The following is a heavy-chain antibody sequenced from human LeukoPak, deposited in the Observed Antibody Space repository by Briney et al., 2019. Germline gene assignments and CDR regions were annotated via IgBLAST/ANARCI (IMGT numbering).Heavy chain of an antibody. CDR1: GFTFDDYA. V-gene: IGHV3-9*01. J-gene: IGHJ6*03. CDR3: ARGGGIVGASNRYYYYYMDV. Sequence: GGSLRLSCAASGFTFDDYAMHWVRQTPGKGLEWVSGINWNSGSIDYADSVKGRFTISRDNAKNSLYLQMNNLRAGDTALYYCARGGGIVGASNRYYYYYMDVWGKGTTVTIS. D-gene: IGHD1-26*01. CDR2: INWNSGSI.